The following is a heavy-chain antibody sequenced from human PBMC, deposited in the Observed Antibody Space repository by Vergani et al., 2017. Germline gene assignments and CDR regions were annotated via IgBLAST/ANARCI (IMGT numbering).Heavy chain of an antibody. D-gene: IGHD2-15*01. V-gene: IGHV4-61*02. J-gene: IGHJ3*01. CDR3: ARRSGGYYSGGKVHPLRTAFDV. Sequence: QVQLQASGPGRVKPSQTLSLTCTMSGGSISAGYYFWSWIRQPAGKGLEWLGHFSASGNACHSPSLKTRVSMSVDTSKNQFSLTVTSVTAADTAIYFCARRSGGYYSGGKVHPLRTAFDVWGHGTVVTVSS. CDR1: GGSISAGYYF. CDR2: FSASGNA.